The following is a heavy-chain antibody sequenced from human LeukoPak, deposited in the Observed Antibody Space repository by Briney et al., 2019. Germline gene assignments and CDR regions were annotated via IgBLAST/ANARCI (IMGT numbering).Heavy chain of an antibody. J-gene: IGHJ4*02. D-gene: IGHD6-19*01. CDR1: GDTFSSNSAA. V-gene: IGHV6-1*01. CDR2: TYYRSNKSKWYN. Sequence: SQTLSLTCAVSGDTFSSNSAAWNWIRQSPSRGLEWLVRTYYRSNKSKWYNDYAVSVKSRMTINPDTSKNQFSLQLNAVTPEDAAIYYYAQNSGWLDYWGQGTLVTVSS. CDR3: AQNSGWLDY.